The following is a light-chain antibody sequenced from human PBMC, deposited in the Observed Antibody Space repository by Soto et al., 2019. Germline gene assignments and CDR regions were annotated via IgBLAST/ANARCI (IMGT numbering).Light chain of an antibody. CDR3: AAWDDFGV. J-gene: IGLJ3*02. Sequence: QLVLTQPPSASGTPGQRVTISCSGSSSNIGSNYVYWYQQLPGTAPKLLIYRNNQRPSGVPDRFSGSKSGTSASLAISGLRSEDEADYYCAAWDDFGVFGGGTQLTVL. CDR1: SSNIGSNY. V-gene: IGLV1-47*01. CDR2: RNN.